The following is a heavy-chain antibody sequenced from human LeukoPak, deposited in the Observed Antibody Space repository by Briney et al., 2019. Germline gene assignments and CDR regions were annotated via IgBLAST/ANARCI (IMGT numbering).Heavy chain of an antibody. V-gene: IGHV1-69*01. D-gene: IGHD3-22*01. Sequence: ASVKVSCKASGGTFSSYAISWVRQAPGQGLEWMGGIIPIFGTANYAQKFQGRVTITADESTSTAYMELSSLRSEDTAVYYCARDGDLARYYDSSGYYAKGRFDYWGQGTLVTVSS. CDR3: ARDGDLARYYDSSGYYAKGRFDY. CDR2: IIPIFGTA. CDR1: GGTFSSYA. J-gene: IGHJ4*02.